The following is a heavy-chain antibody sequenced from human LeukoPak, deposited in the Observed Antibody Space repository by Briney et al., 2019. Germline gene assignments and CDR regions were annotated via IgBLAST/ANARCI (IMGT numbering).Heavy chain of an antibody. CDR2: IKQDGSEK. CDR1: GFTFSSYW. Sequence: GESLKISCAASGFTFSSYWMSWVRQAPGKGLEWVANIKQDGSEKYYVDSVKGRFTISRDNAKNSLYLQMNSLRAEDTAVYCARVSPNTVTTLQYFDYWGQGTLVTVSS. V-gene: IGHV3-7*01. D-gene: IGHD4-17*01. CDR3: ARVSPNTVTTLQYFDY. J-gene: IGHJ4*02.